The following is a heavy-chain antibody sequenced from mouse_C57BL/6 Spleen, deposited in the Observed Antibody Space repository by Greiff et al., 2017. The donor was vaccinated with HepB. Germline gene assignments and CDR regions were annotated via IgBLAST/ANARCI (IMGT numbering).Heavy chain of an antibody. D-gene: IGHD1-1*01. CDR2: IRSKSSNYAT. J-gene: IGHJ4*01. CDR1: GFTFNTYA. V-gene: IGHV10-3*01. CDR3: VRDPSITTVKYAMDY. Sequence: EVKVVESGGGLVQPKGSLKLSCAASGFTFNTYAMHWVRQAPGKGVEWVARIRSKSSNYATYYADSVKDRFTISRDDSQSMLYLQMNNLKTEDTAMYYCVRDPSITTVKYAMDYWGQGTSVTVSS.